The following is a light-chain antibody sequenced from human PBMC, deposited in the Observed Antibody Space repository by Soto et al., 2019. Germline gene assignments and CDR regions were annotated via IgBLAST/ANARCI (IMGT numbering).Light chain of an antibody. Sequence: DIVMTQSPLSLPVTPGEPASISCRSSQSLLHSNGYNYLDWYLQKPGQSPQLLIYSGSNRASGVPDRFSGSGSGTHFTLTISRVEAEYVVVYYCLQALQTPPTVGQGTRLEIK. J-gene: IGKJ5*01. CDR1: QSLLHSNGYNY. CDR2: SGS. CDR3: LQALQTPPT. V-gene: IGKV2-28*01.